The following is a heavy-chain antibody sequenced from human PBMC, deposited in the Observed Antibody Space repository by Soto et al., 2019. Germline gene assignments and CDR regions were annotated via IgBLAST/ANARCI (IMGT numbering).Heavy chain of an antibody. Sequence: ASVKVSCKASGYTFTSYGISWVRQAPGQGLQWMGWISAYNGNTNYAQKFQGRVTMTTNTSTSTAYMELSSLRSDDTAVYYCSREVNFYGLDVWGQGTTVTVSS. J-gene: IGHJ6*02. V-gene: IGHV1-18*01. CDR2: ISAYNGNT. CDR1: GYTFTSYG. CDR3: SREVNFYGLDV.